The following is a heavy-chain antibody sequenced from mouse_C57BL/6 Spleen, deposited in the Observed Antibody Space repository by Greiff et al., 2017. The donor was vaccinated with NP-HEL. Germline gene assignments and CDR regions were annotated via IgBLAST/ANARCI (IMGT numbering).Heavy chain of an antibody. V-gene: IGHV1-81*01. CDR2: IYPRSGNT. D-gene: IGHD1-1*01. CDR3: ARGEVYYGSGVKAMNY. Sequence: VQLQQSGAELARPGASVKLSCKASGYTFTSYGISWVKQRTGQGLEWIGEIYPRSGNTYYNEKFKGKATLTADKSSSTAYMELRSLTSEDSAVFFCARGEVYYGSGVKAMNYWGKGTSATVS. CDR1: GYTFTSYG. J-gene: IGHJ4*01.